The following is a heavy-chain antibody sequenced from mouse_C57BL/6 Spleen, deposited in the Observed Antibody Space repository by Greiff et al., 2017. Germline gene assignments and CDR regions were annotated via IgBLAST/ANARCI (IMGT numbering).Heavy chain of an antibody. D-gene: IGHD2-10*01. J-gene: IGHJ2*01. CDR1: GFTFSSHT. CDR3: ARQAYYGNDY. Sequence: EVKLVESGGGLVKPGGSLKLSCAASGFTFSSHTMSWVRQTPEKRLEWVATISGGGGNSYYPDSVKGRSTISRDNAKNTLYLQMSSLRSEDTALYYCARQAYYGNDYWGQGTTLTVSS. V-gene: IGHV5-9*01. CDR2: ISGGGGNS.